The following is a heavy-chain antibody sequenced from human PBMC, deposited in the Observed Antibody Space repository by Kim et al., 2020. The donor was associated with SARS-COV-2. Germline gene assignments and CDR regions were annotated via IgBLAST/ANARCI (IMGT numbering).Heavy chain of an antibody. V-gene: IGHV1-69*13. D-gene: IGHD3-9*01. J-gene: IGHJ6*02. CDR3: ARGDAPPHYDILNGYYRSYYYIGMDV. CDR1: GGTFSSYA. CDR2: IIPIFGTA. Sequence: SVKVSCKASGGTFSSYAISWVRQAPGQGLEWMGGIIPIFGTANYAQKFQGRVTITADESTSTAYMELSSLRSEDTAVYYCARGDAPPHYDILNGYYRSYYYIGMDVWGQGTTVTVAS.